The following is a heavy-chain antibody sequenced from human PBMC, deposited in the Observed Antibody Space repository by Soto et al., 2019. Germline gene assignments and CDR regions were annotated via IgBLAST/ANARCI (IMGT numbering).Heavy chain of an antibody. V-gene: IGHV4-34*01. CDR3: ARSLALRGYSYGYHYYYCMDV. J-gene: IGHJ6*03. CDR2: INHSGST. CDR1: GGSFSGYY. Sequence: QVQLQQWGAGLLKPSETLSLTCAVYGGSFSGYYWSWIRQTPGKGLEWIGEINHSGSTNYNPSLNSRVTISVDTSKNQFSLKLSSVAAADTAVYYCARSLALRGYSYGYHYYYCMDVWGKGTTVTVSS. D-gene: IGHD5-18*01.